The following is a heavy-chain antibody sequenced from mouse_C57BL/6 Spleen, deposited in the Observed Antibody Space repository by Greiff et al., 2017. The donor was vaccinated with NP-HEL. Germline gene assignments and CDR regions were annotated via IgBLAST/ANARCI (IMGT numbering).Heavy chain of an antibody. CDR1: GYTFTDYY. CDR3: ARHRLYYGSRNYFDY. D-gene: IGHD1-1*01. Sequence: EVQLQQSGPELVKPGASVKISCKASGYTFTDYYMNWVKQSHGKSLEWIGDINPNNGGTSYNQKFKGKATLTVDKSSSTAYMELRSLTSEDSAVYYCARHRLYYGSRNYFDYWGQGTTLTVSS. CDR2: INPNNGGT. V-gene: IGHV1-26*01. J-gene: IGHJ2*01.